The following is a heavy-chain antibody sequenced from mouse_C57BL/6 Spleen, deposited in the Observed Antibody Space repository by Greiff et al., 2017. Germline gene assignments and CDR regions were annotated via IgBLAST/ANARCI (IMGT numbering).Heavy chain of an antibody. D-gene: IGHD1-1*01. CDR3: ARDTTVVDWYFDV. J-gene: IGHJ1*03. CDR2: INPGSGGT. Sequence: VQLQQSGAELVRPGTSVKVSCKASGYAFTNYLIAWVKQRPGQGLEWIGVINPGSGGTNYNEKFKGKATLTADKSSSTAYMQLSSLTSEDSAVYFCARDTTVVDWYFDVWGTGTTVTVSS. CDR1: GYAFTNYL. V-gene: IGHV1-54*01.